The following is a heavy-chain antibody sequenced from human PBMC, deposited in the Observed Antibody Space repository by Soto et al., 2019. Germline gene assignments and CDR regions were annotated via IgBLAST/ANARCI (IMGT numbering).Heavy chain of an antibody. CDR1: GFTFSSYD. V-gene: IGHV3-13*01. D-gene: IGHD4-17*01. Sequence: GGSLRLSCAASGFTFSSYDMHWVRQATGKGLEWVSAIGTAGDTYYPGSVKGRFTISRENAKNSLYLQMNSLRAGDTAVYYCARGSYGDPSYYYYYSMDVWGKGPTVTVSS. J-gene: IGHJ6*03. CDR2: IGTAGDT. CDR3: ARGSYGDPSYYYYYSMDV.